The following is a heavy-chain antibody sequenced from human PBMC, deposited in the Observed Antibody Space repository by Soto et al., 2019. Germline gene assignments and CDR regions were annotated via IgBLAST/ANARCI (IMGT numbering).Heavy chain of an antibody. CDR1: GASINSGGYY. J-gene: IGHJ4*02. CDR2: IYFSGST. CDR3: ARVCSSGYYYFDY. V-gene: IGHV4-31*03. D-gene: IGHD3-22*01. Sequence: SETLSLTCTVSGASINSGGYYWSWIRQLPGKGLEGIGYIYFSGSTYSNPSLESRVTISLDTSQNQFSLTLSSVTAADPAVYYCARVCSSGYYYFDYWGQGTLGTVSS.